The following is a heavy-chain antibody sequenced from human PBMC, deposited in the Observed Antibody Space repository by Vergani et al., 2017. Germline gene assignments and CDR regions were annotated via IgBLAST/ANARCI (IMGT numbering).Heavy chain of an antibody. V-gene: IGHV3-9*01. Sequence: EVQLVESGGGLVQPGRSLRLSCAASGFTFDDYAMHWVRQAPGKGLEWVSGISWNSGSIGYADSVKGRFTISRDNAKNSLYLQMNSLRAEDTAVYYCARDRDRQWGGATLFWGQGTLVTVSS. J-gene: IGHJ4*02. CDR2: ISWNSGSI. CDR1: GFTFDDYA. CDR3: ARDRDRQWGGATLF. D-gene: IGHD1-26*01.